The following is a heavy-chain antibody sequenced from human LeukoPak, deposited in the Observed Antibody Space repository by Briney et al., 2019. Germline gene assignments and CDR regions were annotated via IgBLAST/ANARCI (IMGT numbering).Heavy chain of an antibody. J-gene: IGHJ4*02. CDR2: ISSSSSTI. CDR3: ASVTNWAFDY. D-gene: IGHD7-27*01. V-gene: IGHV3-48*02. Sequence: GGSLRLSCAASGFIFANEPMNWVRQTPGKGLQWVSYISSSSSTIYYADSVKGRFTISRDNAKNSLYLQMNSLRDEDTAVYYCASVTNWAFDYWGQGTLVTVSS. CDR1: GFIFANEP.